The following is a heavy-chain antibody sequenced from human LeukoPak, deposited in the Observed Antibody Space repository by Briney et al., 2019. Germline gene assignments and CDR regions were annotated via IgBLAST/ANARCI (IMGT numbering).Heavy chain of an antibody. CDR1: GYTFTGYY. CDR2: INPNSGGT. Sequence: ASVKVSCKASGYTFTGYYMHWVRQAPGQGLEWMGRINPNSGGTNYAQKFQGRVTMTRDTSISTAYMELSRLRSDDTAVYYCARERQQLVKGFDPWGQGTLVTVSS. V-gene: IGHV1-2*06. CDR3: ARERQQLVKGFDP. J-gene: IGHJ5*02. D-gene: IGHD6-13*01.